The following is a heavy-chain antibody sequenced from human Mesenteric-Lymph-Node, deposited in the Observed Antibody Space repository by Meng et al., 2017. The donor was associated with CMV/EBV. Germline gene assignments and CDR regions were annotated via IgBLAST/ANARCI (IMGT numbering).Heavy chain of an antibody. D-gene: IGHD5-12*01. CDR1: GYTFTNYG. Sequence: ASVKVSCKASGYTFTNYGISWVRQAPGQGLEWMGWISAYNGNTNYAQKLQGRVTMTTDTSTSTAYMELRSLRSDDTAVYYCARDRGYSGYEDFDYWGQGTLVTVSS. V-gene: IGHV1-18*01. CDR3: ARDRGYSGYEDFDY. CDR2: ISAYNGNT. J-gene: IGHJ4*02.